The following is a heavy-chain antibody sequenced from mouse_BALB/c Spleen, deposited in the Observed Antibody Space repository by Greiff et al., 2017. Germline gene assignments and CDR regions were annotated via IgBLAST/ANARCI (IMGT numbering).Heavy chain of an antibody. Sequence: EVKVEESGGGLVKPGGSLKLSCAASGFTFSSYTMSWVRQTPEKRLEWVATISSGGGNTYYPDSVKGRFTISRDNAKNNLYLQMSSLRSEDTALYYCARYMDYGSMFAYGGQGPLFTVSA. D-gene: IGHD1-1*01. CDR1: GFTFSSYT. J-gene: IGHJ3*01. V-gene: IGHV5-9*03. CDR3: ARYMDYGSMFAY. CDR2: ISSGGGNT.